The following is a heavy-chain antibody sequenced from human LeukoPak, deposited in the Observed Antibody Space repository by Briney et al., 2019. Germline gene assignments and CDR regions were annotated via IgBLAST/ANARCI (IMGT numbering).Heavy chain of an antibody. CDR1: GYSFTSYW. CDR3: AGQGSYGPKTIDLIDY. J-gene: IGHJ4*02. D-gene: IGHD5-18*01. V-gene: IGHV5-51*01. CDR2: IYPGDSDT. Sequence: GESLKISCKGSGYSFTSYWISWVRQMPGKGLEWMGIIYPGDSDTRYSPSFQGQVTISADKSISTAYLQWSSLKASDTAMYYCAGQGSYGPKTIDLIDYWGQGTLVTVSS.